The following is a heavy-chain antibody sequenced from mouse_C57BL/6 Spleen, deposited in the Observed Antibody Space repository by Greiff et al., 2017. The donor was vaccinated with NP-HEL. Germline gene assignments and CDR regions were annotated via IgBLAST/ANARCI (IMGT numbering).Heavy chain of an antibody. CDR1: GYTFTSYW. D-gene: IGHD2-4*01. CDR2: IYPSDSET. V-gene: IGHV1-61*01. CDR3: ARGGGYDYDAWFAY. Sequence: QVQLQQPGAELVRPGSSVKLSCKASGYTFTSYWMDWVKQRPGQGLEWIGNIYPSDSETHYNQKFKDKATLTVDKSSSTAYMQLSILTSEDSAVYYCARGGGYDYDAWFAYWGQGTLVTVSA. J-gene: IGHJ3*01.